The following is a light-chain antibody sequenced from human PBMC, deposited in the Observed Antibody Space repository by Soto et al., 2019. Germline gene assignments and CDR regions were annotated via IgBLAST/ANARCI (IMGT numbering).Light chain of an antibody. CDR1: HSLVHSDGKTY. J-gene: IGKJ5*01. CDR3: MQSSHCPSIT. V-gene: IGKV2D-29*01. Sequence: DIVITQPPLSLSVTPGQPASVSCASSHSLVHSDGKTYLYWYHQKPGQPPHLLIYEVSKRFSGVPDRFSGSGSGTHFTLRISRVEAEDVGVYYCMQSSHCPSITFGQGTRL. CDR2: EVS.